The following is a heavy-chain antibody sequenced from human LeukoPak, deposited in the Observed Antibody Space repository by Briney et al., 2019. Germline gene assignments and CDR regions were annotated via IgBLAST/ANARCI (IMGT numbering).Heavy chain of an antibody. CDR1: GFTFSSYE. J-gene: IGHJ4*02. CDR3: ARKRIRGLDY. CDR2: ISSSAETI. D-gene: IGHD3-10*01. V-gene: IGHV3-48*03. Sequence: PGGSLRLSCAASGFTFSSYEMNWVRQAPGKGLELVSYISSSAETIYYEGSVKGRFTISRDTAKTSLYLQMNSLRAEDTAVYYCARKRIRGLDYWGQGTLVTVPS.